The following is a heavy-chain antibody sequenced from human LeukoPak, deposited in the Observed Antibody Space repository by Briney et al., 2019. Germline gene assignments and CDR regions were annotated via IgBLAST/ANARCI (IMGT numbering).Heavy chain of an antibody. V-gene: IGHV1-69*13. Sequence: SVKVSCKASGYTFTSHGITWVRQAPGQGLEWMGGIIPIFGTANYAQKFQGRVTITADESTSTAYMELSSLRSEDTAVYYCARGSGSYYFDYWGQGTLVTVSS. CDR1: GYTFTSHG. J-gene: IGHJ4*02. CDR3: ARGSGSYYFDY. D-gene: IGHD1-26*01. CDR2: IIPIFGTA.